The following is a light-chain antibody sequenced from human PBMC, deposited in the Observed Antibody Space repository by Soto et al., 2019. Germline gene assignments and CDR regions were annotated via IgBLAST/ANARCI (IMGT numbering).Light chain of an antibody. Sequence: QSVLTQPPSASGTPGQRVTISCSGGSSNIGDNTVNWYQQLPGTAPKLLIYSNNQRPSGVPDRVSGSKSGTSASLAISGLQSEDEADYYCAAWDDSLFWVFGGGTKLTVL. V-gene: IGLV1-44*01. CDR1: SSNIGDNT. CDR3: AAWDDSLFWV. J-gene: IGLJ3*02. CDR2: SNN.